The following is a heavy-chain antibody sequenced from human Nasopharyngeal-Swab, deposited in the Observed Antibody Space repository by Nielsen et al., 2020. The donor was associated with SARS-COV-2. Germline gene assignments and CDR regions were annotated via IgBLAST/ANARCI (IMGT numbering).Heavy chain of an antibody. CDR1: GFTFSTYA. J-gene: IGHJ4*02. CDR3: AKRDDYYESSGLGD. Sequence: LSLTCAASGFTFSTYAMYWVRQPPAKGLEWVSIISGSGCSTYYADSVKGRFTISRDNSKNTLYLQMNSLRAEDTAVYYCAKRDDYYESSGLGDWGQGTLVTVSS. CDR2: ISGSGCST. V-gene: IGHV3-23*01. D-gene: IGHD3-22*01.